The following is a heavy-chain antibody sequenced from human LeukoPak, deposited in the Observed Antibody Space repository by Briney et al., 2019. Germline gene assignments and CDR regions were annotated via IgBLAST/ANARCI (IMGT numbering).Heavy chain of an antibody. V-gene: IGHV4-34*01. Sequence: PSETLSLTCAVYGGSFSGYYWSWIRQPPGKGLEWIGEINHSGSTNYNPSLKSRVTISVDTSKNQFSLKLSSVTAADTAVYYCARGRRGAHLYGSGSKTYYFDYWGQGTLVTVSS. CDR2: INHSGST. J-gene: IGHJ4*02. CDR3: ARGRRGAHLYGSGSKTYYFDY. CDR1: GGSFSGYY. D-gene: IGHD3-10*01.